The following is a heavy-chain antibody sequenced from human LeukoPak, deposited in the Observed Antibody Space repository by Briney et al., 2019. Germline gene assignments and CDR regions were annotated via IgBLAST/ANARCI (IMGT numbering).Heavy chain of an antibody. Sequence: SETLSLTCAVYGGSFSGYYWNWIRQPPGKGLEWIGEINHSGSTHYNPSLESRVTMSVDTSKNQFSMKLSSVTAADTAVYYCARDETTPLPGAYWGQGTLVTVSS. J-gene: IGHJ4*02. CDR2: INHSGST. CDR3: ARDETTPLPGAY. V-gene: IGHV4-34*01. CDR1: GGSFSGYY. D-gene: IGHD4-17*01.